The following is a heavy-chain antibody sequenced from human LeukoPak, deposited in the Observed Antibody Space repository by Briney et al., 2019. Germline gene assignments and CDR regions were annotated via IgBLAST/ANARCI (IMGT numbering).Heavy chain of an antibody. CDR2: INPNSGGT. V-gene: IGHV1-2*02. CDR3: ARTYYYDSSGYYYFDY. CDR1: GYTFTGYY. Sequence: ASVKVSCKASGYTFTGYYMHWVRQAPGQGLEWMGWINPNSGGTNYAQKFQGRVTMTRDPSISTAYMELSRLRSDDTAVYYCARTYYYDSSGYYYFDYWGQGTLVTVSS. D-gene: IGHD3-22*01. J-gene: IGHJ4*02.